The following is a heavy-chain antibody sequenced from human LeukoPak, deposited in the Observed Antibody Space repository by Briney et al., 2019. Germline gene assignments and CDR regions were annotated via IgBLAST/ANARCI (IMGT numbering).Heavy chain of an antibody. D-gene: IGHD2-2*01. V-gene: IGHV4-59*08. CDR1: GGSISSYY. CDR2: IYYSGST. CDR3: ARIRSSVSCYFDY. Sequence: PSETLSLTCTVSGGSISSYYWSWIRQPPGKGLEWIGYIYYSGSTNYNPSLKSRVTISVDTSKNQFFLKLSSVTAADTAVYYCARIRSSVSCYFDYWGQGTLVTVSS. J-gene: IGHJ4*02.